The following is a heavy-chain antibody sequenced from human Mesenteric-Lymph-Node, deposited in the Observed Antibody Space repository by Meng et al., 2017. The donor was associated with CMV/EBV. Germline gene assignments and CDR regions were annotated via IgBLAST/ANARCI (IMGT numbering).Heavy chain of an antibody. Sequence: GGSLRLSCAASGFTFSSYEMNWVRQAPGKGLEWVSYISSSGSTIYYADSVKGRFTISRDNAKNSLYLQMNSLRAEDTAVYYCAVTGGRYYDFWCGYLDFDYWGQGTLVTVSS. CDR2: ISSSGSTI. J-gene: IGHJ4*02. V-gene: IGHV3-48*03. D-gene: IGHD3-3*01. CDR3: AVTGGRYYDFWCGYLDFDY. CDR1: GFTFSSYE.